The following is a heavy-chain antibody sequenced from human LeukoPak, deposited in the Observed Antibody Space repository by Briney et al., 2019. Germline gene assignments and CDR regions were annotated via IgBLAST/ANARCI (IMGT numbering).Heavy chain of an antibody. D-gene: IGHD1-26*01. Sequence: GGSLRLSCAASGFTFSDYYMSWIRQAPGKGLEWVSHISSFSNFRSYADSVKGRFTISRDNAKNSLYLQVNSLRSEDTAVYYCATLLGETHFFDYWGQGTLVTVSS. V-gene: IGHV3-11*03. J-gene: IGHJ4*02. CDR3: ATLLGETHFFDY. CDR2: ISSFSNFR. CDR1: GFTFSDYY.